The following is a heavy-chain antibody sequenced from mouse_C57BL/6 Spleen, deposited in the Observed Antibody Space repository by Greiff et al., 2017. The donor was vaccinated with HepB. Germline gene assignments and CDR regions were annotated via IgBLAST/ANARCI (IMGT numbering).Heavy chain of an antibody. CDR3: ARRPGGRNAMDY. J-gene: IGHJ4*01. D-gene: IGHD3-3*01. CDR1: GYSFTGYY. V-gene: IGHV1-42*01. CDR2: INPSTGGT. Sequence: EVQLQQSGPELVKPGASVKISCKASGYSFTGYYMNWVKQSPEKSLEWIGEINPSTGGTTYNQKFKAKATLTVDKSSSTAYMQLKSLTSEDSAVYYCARRPGGRNAMDYWGQGTSVTVSS.